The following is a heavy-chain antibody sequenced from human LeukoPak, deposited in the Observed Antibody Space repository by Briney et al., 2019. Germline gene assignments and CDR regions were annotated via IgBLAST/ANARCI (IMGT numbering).Heavy chain of an antibody. Sequence: ASVKVSCKASGYTFTSYGISRVRQAPGQGLEWMGWISAYNGNTIYAQKLQGRVTMTTDTSTSTACMELRSLRSDDTAVYYCASTESYYDSSGLYYFDYWGQGTLVAVSS. CDR2: ISAYNGNT. D-gene: IGHD3-22*01. J-gene: IGHJ4*02. CDR1: GYTFTSYG. V-gene: IGHV1-18*01. CDR3: ASTESYYDSSGLYYFDY.